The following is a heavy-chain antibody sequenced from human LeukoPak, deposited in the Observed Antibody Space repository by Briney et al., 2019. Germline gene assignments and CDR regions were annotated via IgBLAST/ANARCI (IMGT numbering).Heavy chain of an antibody. D-gene: IGHD3-22*01. Sequence: SETLSLTCTVSGGSISSYYWSWIRQPPGKGLKWIGNIYYSGSTYYNPSLKSRVAISVDTSKNQFSLKLSSVTAADTAVYYCARHPARYYYDSSGLYFDYWGQGTLVTVSS. CDR2: IYYSGST. J-gene: IGHJ4*02. V-gene: IGHV4-59*04. CDR1: GGSISSYY. CDR3: ARHPARYYYDSSGLYFDY.